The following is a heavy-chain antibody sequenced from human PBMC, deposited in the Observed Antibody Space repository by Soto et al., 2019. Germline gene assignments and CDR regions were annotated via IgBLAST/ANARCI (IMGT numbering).Heavy chain of an antibody. CDR1: GYSFTSYC. V-gene: IGHV5-51*01. J-gene: IGHJ6*02. D-gene: IGHD3-22*01. CDR3: AVGSSGRAGHYYYGMDV. CDR2: IHPGDSDT. Sequence: ESLKISWNGSGYSFTSYCMGWVREMPGKGLEWMGIIHPGDSDTRYSPSFQGQVTISADKSISTAYLQWSSLKASDTAMYYCAVGSSGRAGHYYYGMDVWGQGTTVTVS.